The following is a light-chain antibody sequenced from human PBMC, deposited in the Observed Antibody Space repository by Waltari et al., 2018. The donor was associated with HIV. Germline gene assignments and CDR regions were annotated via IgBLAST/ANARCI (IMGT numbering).Light chain of an antibody. CDR3: QQANSFLAIT. CDR1: RDINNW. CDR2: DAS. V-gene: IGKV1-12*01. J-gene: IGKJ5*01. Sequence: DIQMTQSPSSVSASVGDRVTITCRASRDINNWLAWYQQKPGKAPKLLIYDASSLQSGVPSRFIGSGSGTEFTLTISSLQAEDSAVYYCQQANSFLAITFGQGTRLEIK.